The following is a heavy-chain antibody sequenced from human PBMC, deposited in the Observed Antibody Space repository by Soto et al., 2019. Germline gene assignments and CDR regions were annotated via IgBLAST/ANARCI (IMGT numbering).Heavy chain of an antibody. CDR3: ARGRTVTTIDY. J-gene: IGHJ4*02. D-gene: IGHD4-17*01. Sequence: PSDTLSVTWFVSGGSISSNNYYWGWIRQPPGKGLEWIGSMSYSGSTNYNPSLKSRVTISVDTSKNQFSLKLSSVTAADTAVYYCARGRTVTTIDYWGQGTLVTVSS. CDR1: GGSISSNNYY. CDR2: MSYSGST. V-gene: IGHV4-39*07.